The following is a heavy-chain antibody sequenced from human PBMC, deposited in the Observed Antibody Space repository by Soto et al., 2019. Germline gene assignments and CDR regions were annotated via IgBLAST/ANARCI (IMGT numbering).Heavy chain of an antibody. D-gene: IGHD4-17*01. CDR2: INPSGDIT. CDR3: AKSLRPSALTTYYVDY. J-gene: IGHJ4*02. V-gene: IGHV3-23*01. CDR1: GLTFSRYA. Sequence: EEQLLESGGGLVQPGGSLRLSCAASGLTFSRYAMSWVRQAPGKGLEWVSIINPSGDITYYGDSVKGRFTISRENSKNTLSLQMNSLRAEDTAVYYCAKSLRPSALTTYYVDYRGQGTLVTVSS.